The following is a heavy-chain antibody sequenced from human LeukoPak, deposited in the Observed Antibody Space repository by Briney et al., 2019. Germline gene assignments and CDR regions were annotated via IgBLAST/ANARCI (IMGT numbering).Heavy chain of an antibody. CDR2: IRSKANSYAT. CDR1: GFTFSGSA. CDR3: ARDGHYGLDY. J-gene: IGHJ4*02. Sequence: GGSLRLSCAASGFTFSGSAMHWVRQASGKGLEWVGRIRSKANSYATAYAASVKGRFTISRDDSKNTAYLQMNSLKTEDTAVYYCARDGHYGLDYWGQGTLVTVSS. V-gene: IGHV3-73*01. D-gene: IGHD3-10*01.